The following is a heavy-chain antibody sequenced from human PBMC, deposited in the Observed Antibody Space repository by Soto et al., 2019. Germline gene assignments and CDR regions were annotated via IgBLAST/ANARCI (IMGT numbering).Heavy chain of an antibody. CDR2: IYYSGST. V-gene: IGHV4-59*01. CDR3: ARAQWQAGVLWD. D-gene: IGHD2-8*01. CDR1: GGSISSYY. J-gene: IGHJ4*02. Sequence: QVQLQESGPGLVKPSETLSLTCTVSGGSISSYYWSWIRQPPGKGLEWIGYIYYSGSTNYNPSLKSRVTISVDTSKNQFSLKLSSVTAADTAVYYSARAQWQAGVLWDWGQGTLVTVSS.